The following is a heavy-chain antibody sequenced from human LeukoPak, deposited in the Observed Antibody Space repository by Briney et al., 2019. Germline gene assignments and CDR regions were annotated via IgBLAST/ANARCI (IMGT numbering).Heavy chain of an antibody. D-gene: IGHD3-22*01. CDR3: ARMTTEYYDSSGPENWFDP. CDR1: GYTFTGYY. CDR2: INPNSGNT. Sequence: GASVKVSCKASGYTFTGYYMHWVRQAPGQGLEWMGWINPNSGNTGYAQKFQGRVTMTRNTSISTAYMELSSLRSEDTAVYYCARMTTEYYDSSGPENWFDPWGQGTLVTVSS. V-gene: IGHV1-8*02. J-gene: IGHJ5*02.